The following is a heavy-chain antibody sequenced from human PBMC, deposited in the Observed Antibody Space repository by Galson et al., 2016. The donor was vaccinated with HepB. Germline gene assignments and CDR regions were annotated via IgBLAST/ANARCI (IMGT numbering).Heavy chain of an antibody. CDR1: GFTFSSYN. J-gene: IGHJ4*02. CDR2: TSSSSADI. D-gene: IGHD3-16*01. CDR3: ARTSYSYDTSDYSEAIYFDY. Sequence: SLRLSCAASGFTFSSYNVEWVRQAPGKGLEWVAKTSSSSADIFYADSVKGRFTISRNNAKNSLYLQMKSLRDEDTAVYFCARTSYSYDTSDYSEAIYFDYWGQGTLVSVSS. V-gene: IGHV3-48*02.